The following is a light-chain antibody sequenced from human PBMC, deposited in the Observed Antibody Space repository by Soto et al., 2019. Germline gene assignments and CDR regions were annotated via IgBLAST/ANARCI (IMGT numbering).Light chain of an antibody. Sequence: EIVMTQSPGTLSLSPGERATLSCRASESLRSNLAWYRQKPGQAPRLLIYDASARATGIPARFSGSGSGTEFTLTISSLQSEDFAVYYCQQYSNWPPWTFGQGTKVDI. CDR1: ESLRSN. CDR2: DAS. V-gene: IGKV3-15*01. CDR3: QQYSNWPPWT. J-gene: IGKJ1*01.